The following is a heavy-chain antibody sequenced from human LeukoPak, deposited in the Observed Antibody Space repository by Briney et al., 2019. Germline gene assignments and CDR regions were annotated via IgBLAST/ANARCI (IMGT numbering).Heavy chain of an antibody. V-gene: IGHV3-11*04. J-gene: IGHJ3*02. Sequence: GGSLRLSCAASGFTFSDYYMSWIRQAPGKGLEWVSYISSSGSTIYYADSVKGRFTISRDNAKNSLYLQMNSLRAEDTAVYYCAREFTYYYDSSGSGAFDIWGQGTMVTVSS. CDR2: ISSSGSTI. CDR3: AREFTYYYDSSGSGAFDI. D-gene: IGHD3-22*01. CDR1: GFTFSDYY.